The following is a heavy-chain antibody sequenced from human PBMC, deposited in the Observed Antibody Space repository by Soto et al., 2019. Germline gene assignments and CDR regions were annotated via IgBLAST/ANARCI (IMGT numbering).Heavy chain of an antibody. CDR2: ISAYNGNT. D-gene: IGHD3-9*01. Sequence: ASVKVSCKASGYTFTSYGISWVRQAPGQGLEWMGWISAYNGNTNYAQKIQGRVTMTTDTSTSTAYMELRSLRSDDTAVYYCARYRLRYFDWLSNPIPTPGGMDVWGQGTRVTFSS. CDR1: GYTFTSYG. CDR3: ARYRLRYFDWLSNPIPTPGGMDV. V-gene: IGHV1-18*01. J-gene: IGHJ6*02.